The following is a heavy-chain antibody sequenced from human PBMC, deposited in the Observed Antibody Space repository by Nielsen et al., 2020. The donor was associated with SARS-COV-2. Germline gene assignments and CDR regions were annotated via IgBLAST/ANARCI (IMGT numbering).Heavy chain of an antibody. Sequence: SETLSLTCAVSGGSISSGGYSWSWIRQPPGKGLEWIGYIYHSGRTYYNPSLKSRITISVDRSKNQFSLKLSSVTAADTAVYYCARGGRITFGGADDAFDIWGQGTMVTVSS. CDR2: IYHSGRT. V-gene: IGHV4-30-2*01. CDR3: ARGGRITFGGADDAFDI. J-gene: IGHJ3*02. D-gene: IGHD3-16*01. CDR1: GGSISSGGYS.